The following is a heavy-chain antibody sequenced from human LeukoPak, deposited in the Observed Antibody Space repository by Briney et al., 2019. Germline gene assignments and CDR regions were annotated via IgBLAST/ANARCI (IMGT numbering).Heavy chain of an antibody. J-gene: IGHJ4*02. CDR3: ARGSVTPDAGY. D-gene: IGHD4-17*01. CDR1: GGSISSSSYY. V-gene: IGHV4-39*07. CDR2: IYYSGST. Sequence: SETLSLTCTVSGGSISSSSYYWGWIRQPPGKGLEWIGSIYYSGSTYYNPSLKSRVTISVDTSKSQLSLQLTTVTAADTAVYYCARGSVTPDAGYWGPGTLVTVSS.